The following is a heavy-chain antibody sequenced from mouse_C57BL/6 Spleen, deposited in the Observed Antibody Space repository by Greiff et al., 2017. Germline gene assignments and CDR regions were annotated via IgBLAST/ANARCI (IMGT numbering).Heavy chain of an antibody. D-gene: IGHD1-1*01. V-gene: IGHV1-18*01. CDR3: ARSTTVVAPYFDY. CDR1: GYTFTDYN. J-gene: IGHJ2*01. CDR2: INPNNGGT. Sequence: EVQLVESGPELVKPGASVKIPCKASGYTFTDYNMDWVKQSHGKSLEWIGDINPNNGGTIYNQKFKGKATLTVDKSSSTAYMELPSLTSEDTAVYYCARSTTVVAPYFDYWGQGTTLTVSS.